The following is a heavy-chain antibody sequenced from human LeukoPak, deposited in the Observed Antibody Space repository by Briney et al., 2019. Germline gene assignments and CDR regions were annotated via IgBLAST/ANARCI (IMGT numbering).Heavy chain of an antibody. CDR3: ARGLMGPTGVGS. CDR2: IYYSGST. CDR1: GGSISSYY. D-gene: IGHD1-1*01. Sequence: PSETLSLTCTVSGGSISSYYWSWIRQPPGKGLEWIGYIYYSGSTNYNPSLKSRVTISVDTSKNQFSLKLSSVTAADTAVYYCARGLMGPTGVGSWGQGTLVTVSS. V-gene: IGHV4-59*01. J-gene: IGHJ5*02.